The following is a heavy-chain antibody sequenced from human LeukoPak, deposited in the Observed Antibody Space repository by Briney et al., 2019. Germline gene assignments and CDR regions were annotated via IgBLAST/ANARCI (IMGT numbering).Heavy chain of an antibody. CDR2: INHSGST. J-gene: IGHJ3*02. D-gene: IGHD4-23*01. CDR3: ARGRWTFDI. Sequence: LEWIGQINHSGSTNYNPSLKSRVTISVDTSKNQFSLKLSSVTAADTAAYYCARGRWTFDIWGQGTMVTVSS. V-gene: IGHV4-34*01.